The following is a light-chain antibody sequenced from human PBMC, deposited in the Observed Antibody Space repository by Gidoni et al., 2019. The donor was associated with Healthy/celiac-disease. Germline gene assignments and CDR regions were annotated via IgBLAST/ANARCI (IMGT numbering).Light chain of an antibody. Sequence: DIQMTQSPSTLSASVGDRATITCRASQSISSWLAWYQQKPGKAPKLLIYKASSLESGVPSRFSGSGSGTEFTLTISSLQPDDFATYYCQQYNSYSHVTFGQGTKVEIK. J-gene: IGKJ1*01. CDR3: QQYNSYSHVT. CDR2: KAS. CDR1: QSISSW. V-gene: IGKV1-5*03.